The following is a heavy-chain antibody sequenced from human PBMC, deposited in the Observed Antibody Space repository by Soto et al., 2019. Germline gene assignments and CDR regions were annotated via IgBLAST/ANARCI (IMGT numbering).Heavy chain of an antibody. CDR3: ESYSSGWTGFDY. CDR2: IYYSGST. D-gene: IGHD6-19*01. V-gene: IGHV4-39*01. CDR1: GGSISSSSYY. Sequence: PSETLSLTCTVSGGSISSSSYYWGWIRQPPGQGLEWIGSIYYSGSTYYNPSLKSRVTISVDTSKNQFSLKLGSVTAADTAVYYCESYSSGWTGFDYWGQGTLVTVSS. J-gene: IGHJ4*02.